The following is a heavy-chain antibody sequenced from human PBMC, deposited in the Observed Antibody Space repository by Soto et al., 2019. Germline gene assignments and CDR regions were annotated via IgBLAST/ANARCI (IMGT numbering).Heavy chain of an antibody. V-gene: IGHV3-15*07. CDR2: VRSKADGGTA. J-gene: IGHJ4*02. Sequence: EVQLVESGGGLVQPGGSLRLSCAASGFSITNTWMHWVRQAPGKGLEWVGRVRSKADGGTADYAAPVKGRFTVTRDDSTNTQYLQMNSLKMEDTAVYYCNSYPDLWGGHTPLWGQGTLVTVSS. D-gene: IGHD3-3*01. CDR1: GFSITNTW. CDR3: NSYPDLWGGHTPL.